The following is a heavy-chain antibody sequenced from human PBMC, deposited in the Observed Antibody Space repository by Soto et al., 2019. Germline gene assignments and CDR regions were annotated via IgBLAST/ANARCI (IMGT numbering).Heavy chain of an antibody. J-gene: IGHJ4*02. CDR1: GFTFSSYG. V-gene: IGHV3-30*03. CDR2: ISDDGGNK. CDR3: ARGFSSSWEY. D-gene: IGHD6-13*01. Sequence: GGSLRLSCAASGFTFSSYGMHWVRQAPGKGLEWVAVISDDGGNKYHADSVKGRFTISRDNSQNTLFLQMNSLRAEDTAKYFCARGFSSSWEYWGQGALVTVSS.